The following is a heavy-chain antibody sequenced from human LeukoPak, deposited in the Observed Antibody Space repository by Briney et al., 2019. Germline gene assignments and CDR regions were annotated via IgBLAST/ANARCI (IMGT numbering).Heavy chain of an antibody. D-gene: IGHD3-16*02. J-gene: IGHJ4*02. CDR2: IYYSGST. CDR3: ARRRYYYDY. Sequence: PSETLSLTCTVSGGSISSYYWSWIRQPPGKGLEWIGYIYYSGSTNYNPSPKSRVTISVDTSKNQFSLKLSSVTAADTAVYYCARRRYYYDYWGQGTLVTVSS. CDR1: GGSISSYY. V-gene: IGHV4-59*08.